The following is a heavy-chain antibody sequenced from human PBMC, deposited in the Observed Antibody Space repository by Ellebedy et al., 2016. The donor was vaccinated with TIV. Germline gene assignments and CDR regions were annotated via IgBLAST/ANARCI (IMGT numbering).Heavy chain of an antibody. D-gene: IGHD6-19*01. J-gene: IGHJ4*02. CDR2: IDPSGNT. Sequence: SETLSLXXTVHGGSFLGYYWSWIRQSPGKGLQWIGEIDPSGNTNYTTSLKSRLTISVDTSKNQFSLNLSPVTAADTATYFCARVNSNGWYYIDSWGQGTLVIVSS. CDR1: GGSFLGYY. V-gene: IGHV4-34*01. CDR3: ARVNSNGWYYIDS.